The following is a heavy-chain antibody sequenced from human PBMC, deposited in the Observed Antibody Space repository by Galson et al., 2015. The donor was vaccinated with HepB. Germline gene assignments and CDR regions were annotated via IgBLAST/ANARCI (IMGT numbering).Heavy chain of an antibody. CDR3: AKDTVTSTLSKWGFDY. V-gene: IGHV3-23*01. D-gene: IGHD4-11*01. Sequence: SLRLSCAASGFTFDTYAMTWVRQAPGKGLEWVSAISGGGGSTYYADSVRGRFTISRDNSKNTLYLQMSNLRAEDTAVYFCAKDTVTSTLSKWGFDYWGQGTLVTVSS. CDR1: GFTFDTYA. CDR2: ISGGGGST. J-gene: IGHJ4*02.